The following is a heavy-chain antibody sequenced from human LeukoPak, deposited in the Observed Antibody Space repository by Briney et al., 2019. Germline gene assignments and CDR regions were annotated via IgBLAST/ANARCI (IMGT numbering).Heavy chain of an antibody. CDR3: AKGTMNGGLYYYDTS. CDR2: LSTTGTST. D-gene: IGHD3-22*01. V-gene: IGHV3-23*01. Sequence: PGGSLSLSCAASGITFSNYPMSWVRQAPGKGLEWVSALSTTGTSTFYADSVKGRFTISRDNSKNTLYLQMNSLSVEDTAVYYCAKGTMNGGLYYYDTSGGQGTLVTVSS. J-gene: IGHJ4*02. CDR1: GITFSNYP.